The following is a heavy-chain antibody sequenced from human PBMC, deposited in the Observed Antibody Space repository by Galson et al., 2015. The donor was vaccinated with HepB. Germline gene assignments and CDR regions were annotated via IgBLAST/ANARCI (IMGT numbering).Heavy chain of an antibody. D-gene: IGHD4-17*01. CDR2: ISAYNGNT. Sequence: SVKVSCKASGGTFSSYAISWVRQAPGQGLEWMGWISAYNGNTNYAQKLQGRVTMTTDTSTSTAYMELRSLRSDDTAVYYCARTADDYGDRNWFDPWGQGTLVTVSS. V-gene: IGHV1-18*01. CDR3: ARTADDYGDRNWFDP. J-gene: IGHJ5*02. CDR1: GGTFSSYA.